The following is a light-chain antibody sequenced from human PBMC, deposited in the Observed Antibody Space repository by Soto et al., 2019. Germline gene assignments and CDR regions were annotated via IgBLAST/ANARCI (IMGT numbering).Light chain of an antibody. CDR3: QQYGSSRT. J-gene: IGKJ1*01. CDR2: GGS. CDR1: QTMSSNY. V-gene: IGKV3-20*01. Sequence: EIVLTQSPGTLSLSPGEGATLSCRASQTMSSNYLAWYQQKPGQPPRLLIYGGSSRAAGIPDRFSGRGSGTDFTLTISRLEPEDFAVYYCQQYGSSRTFGQGTKVEV.